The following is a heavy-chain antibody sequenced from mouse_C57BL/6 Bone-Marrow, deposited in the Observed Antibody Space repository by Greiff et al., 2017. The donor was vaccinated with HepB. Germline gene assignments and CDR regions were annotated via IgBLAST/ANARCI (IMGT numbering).Heavy chain of an antibody. V-gene: IGHV1-81*01. J-gene: IGHJ2*01. CDR3: ARSGFITTVGEDYFDY. Sequence: VQVVESGAELARPGASVKLSCKASGYTFTSYGISWVKQRTGQGLEWIGEIYPRSGNTYYNEKFKGKATLTADKSSSTAYMELRSLTSEDSAVYFCARSGFITTVGEDYFDYWGQGTTLTVSS. CDR1: GYTFTSYG. CDR2: IYPRSGNT. D-gene: IGHD1-1*01.